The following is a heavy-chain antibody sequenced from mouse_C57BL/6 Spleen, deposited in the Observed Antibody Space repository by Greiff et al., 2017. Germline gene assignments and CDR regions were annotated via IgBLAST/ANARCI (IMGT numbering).Heavy chain of an antibody. CDR2: IYPGDGDT. D-gene: IGHD1-1*01. V-gene: IGHV1-80*01. Sequence: VQLQESGAELVKPGASVKISCKASGYAFSSYWMNWVKQRPGKGLEWIGQIYPGDGDTNYNGKFKGKATLTADKSSSTAYMQLSSLTSEDSAVYFCARLKDYYGGAYAMDYWGQGTSVTVSS. CDR1: GYAFSSYW. CDR3: ARLKDYYGGAYAMDY. J-gene: IGHJ4*01.